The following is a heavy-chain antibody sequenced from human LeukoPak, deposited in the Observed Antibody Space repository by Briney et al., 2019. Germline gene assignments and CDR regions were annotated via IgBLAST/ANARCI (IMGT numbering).Heavy chain of an antibody. D-gene: IGHD5-24*01. V-gene: IGHV3-23*01. J-gene: IGHJ1*01. Sequence: PGGSLRLSCAASGFTFNNYAMSWVRQAPGQGLEWVSTISGGGITTYSADSVKGRFTLSRDNSKNTLYLQMNSLRAEDTAVYYCARDLDDYNTQPPFFQHWGQGTLVTVSS. CDR2: ISGGGITT. CDR3: ARDLDDYNTQPPFFQH. CDR1: GFTFNNYA.